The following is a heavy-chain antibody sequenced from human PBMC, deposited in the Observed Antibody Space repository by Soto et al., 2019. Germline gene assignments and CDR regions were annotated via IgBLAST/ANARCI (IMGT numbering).Heavy chain of an antibody. J-gene: IGHJ4*02. V-gene: IGHV4-34*01. CDR1: GGSFSGYY. CDR3: ARGGGSRGLYYYDSSGYPLDY. CDR2: INHSGST. D-gene: IGHD3-22*01. Sequence: AVYGGSFSGYYWSWIRQPPGKGLEWIGEINHSGSTNYNPSLKSRVTISVDTSKNQFSLKLSSVTAADTAVYYCARGGGSRGLYYYDSSGYPLDYWGQGTLVTVSS.